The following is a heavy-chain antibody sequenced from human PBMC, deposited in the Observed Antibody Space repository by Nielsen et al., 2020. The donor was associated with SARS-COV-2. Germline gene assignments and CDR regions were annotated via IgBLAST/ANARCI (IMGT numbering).Heavy chain of an antibody. CDR2: IYPGDSDT. CDR3: ARTMAAAVMGAFDI. V-gene: IGHV5-51*01. D-gene: IGHD6-13*01. CDR1: GYTFTSYW. J-gene: IGHJ3*02. Sequence: GESLKISCKGSGYTFTSYWIGWVRQMPGEGLEWMGIIYPGDSDTRYSPSFQGQVTISVDKSTNTAHLQWSSLKAPDTAMYYCARTMAAAVMGAFDIWGQGTRVTVSS.